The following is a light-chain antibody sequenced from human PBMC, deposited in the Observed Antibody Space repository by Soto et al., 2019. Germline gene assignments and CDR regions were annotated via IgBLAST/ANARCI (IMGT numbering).Light chain of an antibody. V-gene: IGLV2-11*01. CDR3: CSYAGSHGDVV. CDR1: SSDVGGYNY. CDR2: DVS. J-gene: IGLJ2*01. Sequence: QSALTQPRSVSGSPGQSVTISCTGTSSDVGGYNYVSWYQQHPGKAPKLMIYDVSKRPSGVPDRFSGSKSGNTASLTISGLQAEDEADYYCCSYAGSHGDVVFGGGTKLTVL.